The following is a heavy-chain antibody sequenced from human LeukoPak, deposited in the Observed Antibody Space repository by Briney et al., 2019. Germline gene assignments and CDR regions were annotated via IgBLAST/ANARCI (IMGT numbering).Heavy chain of an antibody. D-gene: IGHD3-10*01. Sequence: GGSLRLSCAASGFSFSDYGIHWVRQAPGKGLEWVALIWSHGNNEYYADSVKGRFTISRDNSKNTLYLQMNGLRAEDTAVYYCAKDLGYYYGSDAFDYWGQGTLVTVSS. CDR1: GFSFSDYG. CDR3: AKDLGYYYGSDAFDY. CDR2: IWSHGNNE. J-gene: IGHJ4*02. V-gene: IGHV3-33*06.